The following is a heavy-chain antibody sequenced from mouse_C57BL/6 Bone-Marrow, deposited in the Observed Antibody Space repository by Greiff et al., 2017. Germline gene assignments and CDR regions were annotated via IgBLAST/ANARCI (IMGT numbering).Heavy chain of an antibody. D-gene: IGHD1-1*01. CDR3: ARVSGSSYPYYAMDY. J-gene: IGHJ4*01. V-gene: IGHV3-6*01. Sequence: EVKLVESGPGLVKPSQSLSLTCSVTGYSITSGYYWNWIRQFPGNKLEWMGYISYDGSNNYNPSLKNRISITRDTSKNQFFLMLNSGPTEYTATYYCARVSGSSYPYYAMDYWGQGTSVTVSS. CDR1: GYSITSGYY. CDR2: ISYDGSN.